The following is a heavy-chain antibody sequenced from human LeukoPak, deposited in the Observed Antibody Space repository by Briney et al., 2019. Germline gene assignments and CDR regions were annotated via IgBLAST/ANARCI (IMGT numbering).Heavy chain of an antibody. V-gene: IGHV4-59*08. J-gene: IGHJ4*02. Sequence: SETLSLTCTVSGGSISSYYWTWIRQPPGKGLEWIGYIYYSGSTNYNPSLTSRVSISVDTSKNQFSLKLSSVTAAGTAVYYCARGAGAGYNLQPFDYWGQGTLVTVSS. CDR3: ARGAGAGYNLQPFDY. CDR2: IYYSGST. D-gene: IGHD5-24*01. CDR1: GGSISSYY.